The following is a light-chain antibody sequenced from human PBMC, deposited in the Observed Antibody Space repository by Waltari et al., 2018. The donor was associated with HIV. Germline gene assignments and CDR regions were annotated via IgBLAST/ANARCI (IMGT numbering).Light chain of an antibody. CDR2: YKSDSDM. J-gene: IGLJ1*01. CDR1: RGINVDSYR. Sequence: AVLTQPSSLSAPPGTSASLTCTLRRGINVDSYRIYWYLQRSGTPTQYLLPYKSDSDMQRGSGVPSRCSAAKDASANAGILLISGIQSDDESDYYCMSWHSNAYVFGSGTKVTV. V-gene: IGLV5-45*02. CDR3: MSWHSNAYV.